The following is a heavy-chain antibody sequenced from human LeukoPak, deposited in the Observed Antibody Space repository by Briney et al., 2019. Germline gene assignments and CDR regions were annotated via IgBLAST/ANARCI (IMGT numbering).Heavy chain of an antibody. J-gene: IGHJ3*01. V-gene: IGHV3-48*03. CDR2: ISTSGSTI. Sequence: GGSLRLSCAASGFTFSSYDMNWLRQAPGKGLEWVSYISTSGSTIYYADSVKGRFTISRDNSKNTLYVQMNSLRAEDTAIYYCAKEGAYYDNVWGRYRYKGLRALDFWGQGTMVTVSS. CDR1: GFTFSSYD. CDR3: AKEGAYYDNVWGRYRYKGLRALDF. D-gene: IGHD3-16*02.